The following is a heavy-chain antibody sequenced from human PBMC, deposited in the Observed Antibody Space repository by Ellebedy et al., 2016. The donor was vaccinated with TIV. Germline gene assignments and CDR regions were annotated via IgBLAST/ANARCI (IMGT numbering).Heavy chain of an antibody. J-gene: IGHJ6*02. CDR3: ARHSHYLFYFNGMEV. V-gene: IGHV5-51*01. Sequence: GESLKISCKGSGYTFTNHWIAWVRQMPGKGLEWMGIIDPGDSDARYNPSFEGQVTISADKSVTTAYLRLSSLKTSDTATYYCARHSHYLFYFNGMEVWGQGTTVTVSS. CDR1: GYTFTNHW. CDR2: IDPGDSDA. D-gene: IGHD1-26*01.